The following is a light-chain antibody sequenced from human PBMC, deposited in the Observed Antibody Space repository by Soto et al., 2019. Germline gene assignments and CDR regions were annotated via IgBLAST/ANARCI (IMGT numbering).Light chain of an antibody. CDR2: EVT. CDR3: NSFRVSHLYV. J-gene: IGLJ1*01. Sequence: HSVLSQPASVSGSPGQTITISCTGTSTDVGGYNAVSWYQHHPGKAPKLIIYEVTHRPSGVSDRFSASKSGNTASLTISGLQAEDEADYYCNSFRVSHLYVFGTGTKVTVL. CDR1: STDVGGYNA. V-gene: IGLV2-14*01.